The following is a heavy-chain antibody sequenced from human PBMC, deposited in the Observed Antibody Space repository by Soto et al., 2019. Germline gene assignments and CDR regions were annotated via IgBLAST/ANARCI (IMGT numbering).Heavy chain of an antibody. CDR3: AIERDDSGMVDAFEI. V-gene: IGHV3-23*01. J-gene: IGHJ3*02. D-gene: IGHD1-26*01. CDR1: GFTFSSYA. CDR2: ISGRGVNT. Sequence: EMQLLESGGGLVQPGGSLRLSCAASGFTFSSYAMTWVRQAPGKGLEYVSAISGRGVNTYYADSMKGRFTISRDNSKNTLYLQLNSLRADDTAVYYCAIERDDSGMVDAFEIWGQGTMVTVSS.